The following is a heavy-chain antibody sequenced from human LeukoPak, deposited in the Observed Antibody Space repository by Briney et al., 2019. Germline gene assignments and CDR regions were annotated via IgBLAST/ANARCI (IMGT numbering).Heavy chain of an antibody. V-gene: IGHV3-23*01. J-gene: IGHJ4*02. CDR1: GFTFSSYA. Sequence: PGGSVRLSCAASGFTFSSYAMSWVRQAPGKGLEWVSAISGSGGSTYYADSVKGRFTISRDNSKNTLYLQMNSLRAEDTAVYYCAKDRYSGSYRYYFDYWGQGTLVTVSP. CDR3: AKDRYSGSYRYYFDY. D-gene: IGHD1-26*01. CDR2: ISGSGGST.